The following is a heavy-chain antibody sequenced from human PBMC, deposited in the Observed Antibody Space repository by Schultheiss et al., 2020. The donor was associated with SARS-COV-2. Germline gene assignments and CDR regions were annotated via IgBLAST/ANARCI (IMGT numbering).Heavy chain of an antibody. V-gene: IGHV3-23*01. D-gene: IGHD6-19*01. CDR3: AKEGRLQQWLVSRAFDY. CDR2: ISGSGGST. Sequence: GESLKISCAASGFTFSSYAMSWVRQAPGKGLEWVSAISGSGGSTYYADSVKGRFTISRDNSKNTLYLQMNSLRAEDTAVYYCAKEGRLQQWLVSRAFDYWGQGTLVTVSS. J-gene: IGHJ4*02. CDR1: GFTFSSYA.